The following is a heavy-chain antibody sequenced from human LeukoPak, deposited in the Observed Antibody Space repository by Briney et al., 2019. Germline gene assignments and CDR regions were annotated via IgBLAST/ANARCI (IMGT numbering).Heavy chain of an antibody. J-gene: IGHJ6*02. CDR3: ARDCSSTSCYWYYYGMDV. Sequence: ASVKVSCKASGGTFISYTISWVRQAPGQGLEWMGRIIPILGIANYAQKFQGRVTITADKSTSTAYMELSSLRSEDTAVYYCARDCSSTSCYWYYYGMDVWGQGTTVTVSS. D-gene: IGHD2-2*01. V-gene: IGHV1-69*02. CDR1: GGTFISYT. CDR2: IIPILGIA.